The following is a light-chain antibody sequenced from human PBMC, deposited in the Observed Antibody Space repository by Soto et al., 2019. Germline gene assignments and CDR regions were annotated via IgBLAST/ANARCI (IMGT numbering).Light chain of an antibody. J-gene: IGLJ3*02. V-gene: IGLV1-44*01. CDR3: ATWDEGLNGWV. CDR2: NNN. Sequence: QSVVTQPPSASGTPGQRVTLSCSGRSSNIGSNAVNWYRQFPGRAPKVLIYNNNERPSGVPDRFSGSKSGTSASLAISGLQSDDEADYYCATWDEGLNGWVCGGGTKLTVL. CDR1: SSNIGSNA.